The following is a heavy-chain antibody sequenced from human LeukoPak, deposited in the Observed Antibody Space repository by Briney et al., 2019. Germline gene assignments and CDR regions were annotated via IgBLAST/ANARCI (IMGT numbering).Heavy chain of an antibody. CDR2: IIPIFGTA. Sequence: SAKVSCKASGGTFSSYAISCVRQAPGQGVEWMGGIIPIFGTANYAQKFQGRVTITADESPSTAYMELSSLRSEDTAVYYCARQAGYCSSTSCSLNWFAPWGQGTLVTVSS. J-gene: IGHJ5*02. V-gene: IGHV1-69*13. CDR3: ARQAGYCSSTSCSLNWFAP. D-gene: IGHD2-2*03. CDR1: GGTFSSYA.